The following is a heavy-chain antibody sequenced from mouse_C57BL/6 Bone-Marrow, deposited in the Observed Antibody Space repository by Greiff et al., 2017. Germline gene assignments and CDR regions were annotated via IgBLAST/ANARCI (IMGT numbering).Heavy chain of an antibody. CDR3: AREDYWYFDV. J-gene: IGHJ1*03. CDR1: GYSITSGYY. Sequence: EVQLKESGPGLVKPSQSLSLTCSVTGYSITSGYYWNWIRQFPGNKLEWMGYISYDGSNNYNPSLKNRISITRDTSKNQFFLKLNSVTTEDTATYYCAREDYWYFDVWGTGTTVTVSS. CDR2: ISYDGSN. V-gene: IGHV3-6*01.